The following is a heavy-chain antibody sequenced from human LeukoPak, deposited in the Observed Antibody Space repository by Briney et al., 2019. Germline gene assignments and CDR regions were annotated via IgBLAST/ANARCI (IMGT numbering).Heavy chain of an antibody. J-gene: IGHJ4*02. CDR1: GGSISSYY. CDR2: IYYSGST. D-gene: IGHD4-17*01. CDR3: ARHSDYGDYYFDY. Sequence: SETLSLTCTVSGGSISSYYWSWIRQPPGEGLEWIGYIYYSGSTNYNPSLKSRVTISVDTSKNQFSLKLSSVTAADTAVYYCARHSDYGDYYFDYWGQGTLVTVSS. V-gene: IGHV4-59*08.